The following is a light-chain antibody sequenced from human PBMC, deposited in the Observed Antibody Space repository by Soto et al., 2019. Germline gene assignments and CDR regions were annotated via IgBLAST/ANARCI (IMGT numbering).Light chain of an antibody. J-gene: IGKJ1*01. Sequence: EIVMTQSPATLSVSPGERATLSCRASQSVSSNLAWYQQKPGQAPRLLIYGASTRATGIPARFSGSGSGTEFTLTISSLHSKDFAVYYCQHYNNWPRTFGQGTKVEIK. V-gene: IGKV3-15*01. CDR3: QHYNNWPRT. CDR1: QSVSSN. CDR2: GAS.